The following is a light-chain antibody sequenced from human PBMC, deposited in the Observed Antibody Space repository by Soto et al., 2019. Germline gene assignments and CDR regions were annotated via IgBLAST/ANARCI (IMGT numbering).Light chain of an antibody. Sequence: PGERATLSCRASQLVNINQLAWYQQKPGQAPRLLIYAASSRPGGIPDKFSGGGSGTDFTFTINRLEPEDFAVYYCQQYNESPYTFAQGTKLEI. CDR1: QLVNINQ. V-gene: IGKV3-20*01. J-gene: IGKJ2*01. CDR3: QQYNESPYT. CDR2: AAS.